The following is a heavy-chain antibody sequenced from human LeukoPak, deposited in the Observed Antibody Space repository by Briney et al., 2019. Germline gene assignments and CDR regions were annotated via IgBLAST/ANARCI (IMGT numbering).Heavy chain of an antibody. Sequence: GGSLRLSCAASGFTFSSYSMNWVRQAPGKGLEWVSSISSSSSYIYYADSVKGRFTISRDNAKNSLYLQMNSLRAEDTAVYYCARDLRAAAGFFDPWGQGTLVTVSS. CDR3: ARDLRAAAGFFDP. V-gene: IGHV3-21*01. CDR1: GFTFSSYS. CDR2: ISSSSSYI. J-gene: IGHJ5*02. D-gene: IGHD6-13*01.